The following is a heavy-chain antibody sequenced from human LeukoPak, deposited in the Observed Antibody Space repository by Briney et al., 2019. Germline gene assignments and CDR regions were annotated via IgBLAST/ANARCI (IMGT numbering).Heavy chain of an antibody. CDR2: IYDSRSA. V-gene: IGHV4-31*03. CDR1: GGSINDSGYF. CDR3: ARGSEIFDY. Sequence: SETLSLTCTVSGGSINDSGYFWSWIRQHPGQGLEWIGYIYDSRSAYYNPSLKSRVTISVDTSQNQFSLNLSSVTAADTAVYYCARGSEIFDYWGQGTLVTVSS. D-gene: IGHD5-24*01. J-gene: IGHJ4*02.